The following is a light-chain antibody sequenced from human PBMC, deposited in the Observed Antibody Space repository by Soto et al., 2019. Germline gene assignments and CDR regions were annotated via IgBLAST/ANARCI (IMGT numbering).Light chain of an antibody. CDR3: QQYGTSPFT. CDR2: GAS. V-gene: IGKV3-20*01. J-gene: IGKJ3*01. Sequence: EIALTQSPGTLSVSPGERAPLSCRASQSVSANYVAWCQQKPGRAPRLLMYGASTRAPGIPDRFGGSASGTDFSLTISRTGPEDSAVYYCQQYGTSPFTFGPGTRVDL. CDR1: QSVSANY.